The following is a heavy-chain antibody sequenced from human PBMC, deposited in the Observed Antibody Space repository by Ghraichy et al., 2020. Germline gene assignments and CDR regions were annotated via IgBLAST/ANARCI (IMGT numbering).Heavy chain of an antibody. CDR1: GFIFSSYN. CDR3: AREGAQLWFGLDY. Sequence: GGSLRLSCAASGFIFSSYNMNWVRQAPGKGLEWVSYISRNNDTIYIADSVKGRFTVSRDNAKNSLYLQMNSLRGEDTAVYYCAREGAQLWFGLDYWGQGTLVTVSS. CDR2: ISRNNDTI. D-gene: IGHD3-10*01. J-gene: IGHJ4*02. V-gene: IGHV3-48*01.